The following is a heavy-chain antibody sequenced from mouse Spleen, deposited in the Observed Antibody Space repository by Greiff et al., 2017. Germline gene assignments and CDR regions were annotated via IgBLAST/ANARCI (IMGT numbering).Heavy chain of an antibody. V-gene: IGHV5-12*02. Sequence: EVKLEESGGGLVQPGGSLKLSCATSGFTFSDYYMYWVRQTPEKRLEWVAYISNGGGSTYYPDTVKGRFTISRDNAKNTLYLQMSRLKSEDTAMYYCASGDGYYDYYAMDYWGQGTSVTVSS. J-gene: IGHJ4*01. CDR2: ISNGGGST. CDR1: GFTFSDYY. CDR3: ASGDGYYDYYAMDY. D-gene: IGHD2-3*01.